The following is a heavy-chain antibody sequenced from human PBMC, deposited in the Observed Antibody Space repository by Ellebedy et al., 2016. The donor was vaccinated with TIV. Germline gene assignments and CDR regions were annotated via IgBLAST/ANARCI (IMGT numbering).Heavy chain of an antibody. D-gene: IGHD6-6*01. CDR3: AREITPARPSDFDI. V-gene: IGHV1-18*04. Sequence: ASVKVSCKASGYTFTSYGITWVRQAPGQGIEWMGWISGYNGNTRYAQKFQGRVTMTTDTSTRMAYLEVRSLRSDDTAAYYCAREITPARPSDFDIWGQGTKVTVS. CDR1: GYTFTSYG. CDR2: ISGYNGNT. J-gene: IGHJ3*02.